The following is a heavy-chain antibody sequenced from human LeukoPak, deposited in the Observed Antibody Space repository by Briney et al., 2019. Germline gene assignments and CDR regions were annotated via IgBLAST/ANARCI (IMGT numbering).Heavy chain of an antibody. D-gene: IGHD6-19*01. J-gene: IGHJ4*02. CDR2: IYYGGST. Sequence: PSETLSLTCTVSGGSISGYYWSWIRQPPGKRLEWIGYIYYGGSTNYNPSLKSRVTILLNTSKHQFSLKLSSVTAADTAVYYCARARRSGYSSGWRTLGNFDYWGQGTLVTVSS. CDR1: GGSISGYY. V-gene: IGHV4-59*12. CDR3: ARARRSGYSSGWRTLGNFDY.